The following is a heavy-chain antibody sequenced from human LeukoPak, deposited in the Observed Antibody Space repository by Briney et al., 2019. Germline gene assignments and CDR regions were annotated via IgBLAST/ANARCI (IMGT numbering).Heavy chain of an antibody. CDR3: ARDQLGGAFDI. D-gene: IGHD6-6*01. CDR2: IYYSGST. CDR1: GGSISSYY. J-gene: IGHJ3*02. Sequence: SETLSLTCTVSGGSISSYYWSWIRQPPGKGLEWIGYIYYSGSTNYNPSLKSRVTISVDTSKNQFSLKLSSVTAADTAVYHCARDQLGGAFDIWGQGTIVTVSS. V-gene: IGHV4-59*01.